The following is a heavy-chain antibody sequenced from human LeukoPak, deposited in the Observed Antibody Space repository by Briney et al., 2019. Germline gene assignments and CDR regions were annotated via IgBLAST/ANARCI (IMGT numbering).Heavy chain of an antibody. J-gene: IGHJ4*02. CDR1: GFVVTANY. D-gene: IGHD3-10*01. Sequence: PGGSLRLSCAGSGFVVTANYLAWARQAPGKGLEWVSTISIGGDTYYGDSVKGRSAISRDDSRNTLYLEMNGLRADDTAVYYCARDPLPGPGDYFDHWGQGSLVTVSS. CDR3: ARDPLPGPGDYFDH. CDR2: ISIGGDT. V-gene: IGHV3-53*05.